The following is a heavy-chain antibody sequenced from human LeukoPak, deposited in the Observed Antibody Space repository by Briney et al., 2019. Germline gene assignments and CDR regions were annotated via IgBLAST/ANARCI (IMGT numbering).Heavy chain of an antibody. V-gene: IGHV1-69*05. D-gene: IGHD2-21*02. Sequence: SSVKVSCKASGGTFSSYAISWVRQAPGQGLERMGGIIPIFGTANYAQKFQGRVTITTDESTSTAYMELSSLRSEDTAVYYCARSIVVVTADMYYFDYWGQGTLVTVSS. CDR3: ARSIVVVTADMYYFDY. CDR1: GGTFSSYA. CDR2: IIPIFGTA. J-gene: IGHJ4*02.